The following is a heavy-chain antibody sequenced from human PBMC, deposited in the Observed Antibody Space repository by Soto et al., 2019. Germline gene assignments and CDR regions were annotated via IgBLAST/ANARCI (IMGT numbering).Heavy chain of an antibody. V-gene: IGHV5-51*01. D-gene: IGHD3-22*01. Sequence: PGESLKISCKGSGYSFTSYWIGCVRQMPGKGLEWMGRIYPGDSDTSYSPSFQGHVTISADKSISTAYLQWSSLKASDTAMYYCATLGATENYYDSSGFFGRSDYWGQGTLVTVSS. CDR2: IYPGDSDT. CDR3: ATLGATENYYDSSGFFGRSDY. CDR1: GYSFTSYW. J-gene: IGHJ4*02.